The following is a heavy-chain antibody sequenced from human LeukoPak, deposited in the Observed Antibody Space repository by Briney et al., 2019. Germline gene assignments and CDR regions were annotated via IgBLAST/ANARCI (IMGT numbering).Heavy chain of an antibody. CDR3: ATSLLREPAAPFSHGMDV. CDR2: ISGSGGST. V-gene: IGHV3-23*01. Sequence: GGSLRLSCAASGFTFSSYAMSWVRQAPGKGLEWVSAISGSGGSTYYADSVKGRFTISRDNSKNTLYLQMNSLRAEDTAVYYCATSLLREPAAPFSHGMDVWGQGTTVTVSS. J-gene: IGHJ6*02. CDR1: GFTFSSYA. D-gene: IGHD2-2*01.